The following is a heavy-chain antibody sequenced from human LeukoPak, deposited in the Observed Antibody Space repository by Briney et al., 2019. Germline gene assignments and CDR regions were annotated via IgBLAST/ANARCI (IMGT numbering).Heavy chain of an antibody. CDR3: VRRQGILGEAFDY. J-gene: IGHJ4*02. Sequence: GGSLRLSCAASGFTFSNDSMNWVRQAPGKGLEWVSSITSSSSYIYYADSVKGRFTISRDNAKNSLYLQMNSLRAEDTAVYYCVRRQGILGEAFDYWGQGTLVTVSS. D-gene: IGHD3-16*01. V-gene: IGHV3-21*01. CDR2: ITSSSSYI. CDR1: GFTFSNDS.